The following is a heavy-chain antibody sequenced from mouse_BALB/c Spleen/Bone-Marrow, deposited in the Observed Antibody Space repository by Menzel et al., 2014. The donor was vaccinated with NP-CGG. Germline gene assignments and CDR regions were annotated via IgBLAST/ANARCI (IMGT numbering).Heavy chain of an antibody. CDR1: GYTFTSYW. CDR2: INPNSGRK. D-gene: IGHD2-10*02. J-gene: IGHJ2*01. Sequence: QVQLQQSGTELVKPGASVKLSCKASGYTFTSYWMHWVKPRPGQGLEWIGEINPNSGRKNYNEKFKSKATLTVDRSSSTAYMQLSSLTSEDSALYYCARKKYGNYDYFDYWGQGTTLTVSS. CDR3: ARKKYGNYDYFDY. V-gene: IGHV1S81*02.